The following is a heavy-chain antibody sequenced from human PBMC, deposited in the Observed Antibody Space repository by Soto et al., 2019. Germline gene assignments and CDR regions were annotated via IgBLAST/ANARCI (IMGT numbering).Heavy chain of an antibody. J-gene: IGHJ4*02. CDR1: GFTFSSYS. V-gene: IGHV3-48*01. CDR3: ARVYSVAVAGKTFDY. CDR2: ISSSSSTI. Sequence: GGSLRLSCAASGFTFSSYSMNWVRQAPGKGLEWVSYISSSSSTIYYADSVKGRFTISRDNAKNSLYLKMNSLRAEDTAVYYCARVYSVAVAGKTFDYWGQGTLVTVSS. D-gene: IGHD6-19*01.